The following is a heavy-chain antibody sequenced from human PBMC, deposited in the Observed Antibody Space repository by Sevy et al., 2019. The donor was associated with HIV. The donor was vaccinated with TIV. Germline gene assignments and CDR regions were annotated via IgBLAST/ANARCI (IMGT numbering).Heavy chain of an antibody. D-gene: IGHD3-10*01. J-gene: IGHJ3*02. Sequence: GGSLRLSCAASRFTFTNYGMSWVRQAPGKVLEWVSGISGSGTITYYADSVKGRFTISRDNSKNTLYMQMNSLRADDTAVYYCAKNTESGGYYGAFDIWGQGTMVTVSS. V-gene: IGHV3-23*01. CDR2: ISGSGTIT. CDR3: AKNTESGGYYGAFDI. CDR1: RFTFTNYG.